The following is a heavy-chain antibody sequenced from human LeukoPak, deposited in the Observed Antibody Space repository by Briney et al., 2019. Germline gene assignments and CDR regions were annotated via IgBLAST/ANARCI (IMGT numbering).Heavy chain of an antibody. V-gene: IGHV3-30*03. Sequence: GGSLRLSCAASGFAFSSYGMHWVRQAPGKGLDWVAVISYDGSNKYYADSVKGRFTISRDNSKNTLYLQMNSLRAEDTAVYYCASIPPRSPTTVTTGSNQNWFDPWGQGTLVTVSS. CDR3: ASIPPRSPTTVTTGSNQNWFDP. J-gene: IGHJ5*02. CDR2: ISYDGSNK. CDR1: GFAFSSYG. D-gene: IGHD4-17*01.